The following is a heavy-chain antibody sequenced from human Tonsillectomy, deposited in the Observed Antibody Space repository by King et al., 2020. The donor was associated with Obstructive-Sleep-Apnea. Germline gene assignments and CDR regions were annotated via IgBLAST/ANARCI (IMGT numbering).Heavy chain of an antibody. J-gene: IGHJ2*01. CDR1: GGSFSGYY. V-gene: IGHV4-34*01. CDR3: ARGTTVTTPGSYFDL. Sequence: VQLQQWGAGLLKPSETLSLTCAVYGGSFSGYYWSWIRQPPGKGLEWIGEINHSGSTNHNPSPQSRVTISVDTAKNPFSLRLSSVTAADTAVYYCARGTTVTTPGSYFDLWGRGTLVTVSS. D-gene: IGHD4-17*01. CDR2: INHSGST.